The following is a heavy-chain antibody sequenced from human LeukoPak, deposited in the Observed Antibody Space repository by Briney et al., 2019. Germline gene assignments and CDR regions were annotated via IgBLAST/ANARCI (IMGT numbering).Heavy chain of an antibody. D-gene: IGHD3-22*01. CDR1: GGSFSGYY. CDR3: ARRKVYYYDSSGRSPSWFDP. V-gene: IGHV4-34*01. Sequence: SETLSLTCAVYGGSFSGYYWSWIRQPPGKGLEWIGEINHSGSTYYNPSLKSRVTISVDTSKNQFSLKLSSVTAADTAVYYCARRKVYYYDSSGRSPSWFDPWGQGTLVTVSS. CDR2: INHSGST. J-gene: IGHJ5*02.